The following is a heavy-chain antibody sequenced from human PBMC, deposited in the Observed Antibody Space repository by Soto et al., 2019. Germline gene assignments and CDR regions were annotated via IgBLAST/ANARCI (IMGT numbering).Heavy chain of an antibody. J-gene: IGHJ6*02. Sequence: GESLKISCKGSGYSFTSYWIGWVRQMPGKGLEWMGIIYPGDSDTRYSPSFQGQVTISADKSISTAYLQWSSLKASDTAMYYCARLKGVRGVIITRGMDVWGQGTTVTVSS. V-gene: IGHV5-51*01. CDR2: IYPGDSDT. CDR1: GYSFTSYW. D-gene: IGHD3-10*01. CDR3: ARLKGVRGVIITRGMDV.